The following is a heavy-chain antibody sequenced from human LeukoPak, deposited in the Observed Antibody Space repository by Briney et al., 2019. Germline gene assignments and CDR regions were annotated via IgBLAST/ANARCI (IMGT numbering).Heavy chain of an antibody. CDR3: ARDVVVVVGASRPNFYFYMDV. V-gene: IGHV1-2*02. J-gene: IGHJ6*03. CDR2: INPNNGAT. Sequence: GASVKVSCKASGYTFTGYYIHWVRQAPGQGLEWMGWINPNNGATNYAQKFQGRITMTRDTSITTAYMELSSLRSDDTAIYYCARDVVVVVGASRPNFYFYMDVWGKGTTVTVSS. D-gene: IGHD2-15*01. CDR1: GYTFTGYY.